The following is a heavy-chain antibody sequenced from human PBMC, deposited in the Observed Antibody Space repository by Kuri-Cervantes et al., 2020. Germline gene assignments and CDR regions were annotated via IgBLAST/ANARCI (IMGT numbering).Heavy chain of an antibody. V-gene: IGHV1-18*01. J-gene: IGHJ4*02. Sequence: ASVKVSCKASGYTFTSYGISWVRQAPGQGLEWMGWTSAYNGNTNYAQKLQGRVTMTTDTSTSTAYMELRSLRSDDTAVYYCARADITMIVVVISLDYWGQGTLVTVSS. CDR2: TSAYNGNT. CDR1: GYTFTSYG. D-gene: IGHD3-22*01. CDR3: ARADITMIVVVISLDY.